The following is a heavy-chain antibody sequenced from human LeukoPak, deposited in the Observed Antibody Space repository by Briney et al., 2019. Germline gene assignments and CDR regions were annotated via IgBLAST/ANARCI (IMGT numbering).Heavy chain of an antibody. V-gene: IGHV4-4*02. D-gene: IGHD2-15*01. CDR2: IFHSGHT. CDR1: GDSIGGSNW. Sequence: SETLSLTCAVSGDSIGGSNWWSWVRQSPGKGLEWIGEIFHSGHTNYNPSLKSRVTISLDKSRNQFSLRLNSVIATDTAVYYCAWKDIVVIVGAAAWYFDLWGRGTLVTVSS. J-gene: IGHJ2*01. CDR3: AWKDIVVIVGAAAWYFDL.